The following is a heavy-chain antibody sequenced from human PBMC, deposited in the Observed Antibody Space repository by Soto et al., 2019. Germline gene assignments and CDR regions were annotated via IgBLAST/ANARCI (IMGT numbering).Heavy chain of an antibody. CDR2: IYYSGST. J-gene: IGHJ4*02. D-gene: IGHD6-13*01. Sequence: PSETLSLTCTVSGGSISSGDYYWSWIRQPPGKGLEWIGYIYYSGSTYYNPSLKSRVTISVDTSKNQFSLKLSSVTAADTAVYYCARGTWAGPYSSSWYGGFDYWGQGTLVTVSS. CDR1: GGSISSGDYY. CDR3: ARGTWAGPYSSSWYGGFDY. V-gene: IGHV4-30-4*01.